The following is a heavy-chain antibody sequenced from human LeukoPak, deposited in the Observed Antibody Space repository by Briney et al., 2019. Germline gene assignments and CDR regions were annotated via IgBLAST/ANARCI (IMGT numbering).Heavy chain of an antibody. CDR2: IYTSGST. V-gene: IGHV4-4*07. Sequence: SETLSLTCTVSGGSISSDYWSWIRQPAGKGLEWIGRIYTSGSTNYNPSLKSRVTISVDTSKNQFSLKLSSVTAADTAVYYCACTIFGVVIDDYWGQGTLVTVSS. CDR1: GGSISSDY. J-gene: IGHJ4*02. D-gene: IGHD3-3*01. CDR3: ACTIFGVVIDDY.